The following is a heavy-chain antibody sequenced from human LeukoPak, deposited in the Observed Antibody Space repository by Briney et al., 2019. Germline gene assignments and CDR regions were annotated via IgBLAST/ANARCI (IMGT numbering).Heavy chain of an antibody. CDR3: ARVGLIAAAGTPDY. Sequence: PGGSLRLSCAASGFTFSNYWMHWVRQAPGKGLVWVSRINGDGSTTDYADSVKGRFTISRDNAKNTLYLQMNSLRAEDTAVYYCARVGLIAAAGTPDYWGQGTLVTVSS. CDR1: GFTFSNYW. V-gene: IGHV3-74*01. J-gene: IGHJ4*02. D-gene: IGHD6-13*01. CDR2: INGDGSTT.